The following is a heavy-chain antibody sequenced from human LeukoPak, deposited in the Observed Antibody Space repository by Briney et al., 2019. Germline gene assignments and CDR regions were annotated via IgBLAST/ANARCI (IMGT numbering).Heavy chain of an antibody. CDR3: AKRCSHNTCPGFDY. CDR2: IGIGGTT. V-gene: IGHV3-53*01. Sequence: TGGSLRLSCAASGFTVSSNYMSWVRQAPGKGLEWVSGIGIGGTTYYADSMKGRFTISRDNSKNTLDLQMNSLRVEDTAVYYCAKRCSHNTCPGFDYWGQGTLVTVSP. J-gene: IGHJ4*02. CDR1: GFTVSSNY. D-gene: IGHD2-15*01.